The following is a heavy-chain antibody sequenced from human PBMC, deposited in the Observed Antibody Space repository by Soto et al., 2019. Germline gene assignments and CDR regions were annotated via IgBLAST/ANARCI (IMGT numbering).Heavy chain of an antibody. CDR3: ALHYFISSSCYDYYYYVMDV. CDR2: IIPFFDTA. V-gene: IGHV1-69*13. D-gene: IGHD2-2*01. J-gene: IGHJ6*02. Sequence: SVKVSCKASGDTFSSYAISWVRQAPGQGLEWMGGIIPFFDTANYAQQFQGRVTITADESTSTAYMELSSLRSEDTAVYYCALHYFISSSCYDYYYYVMDVWGQGTTVTVSS. CDR1: GDTFSSYA.